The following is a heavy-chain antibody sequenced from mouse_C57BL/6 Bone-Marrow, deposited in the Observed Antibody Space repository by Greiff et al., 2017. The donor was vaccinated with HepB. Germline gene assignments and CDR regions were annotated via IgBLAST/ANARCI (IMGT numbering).Heavy chain of an antibody. V-gene: IGHV1-64*01. CDR1: GYTFTSYW. CDR2: IHPNSGST. CDR3: ARYGSRRGFAY. D-gene: IGHD1-1*01. Sequence: QVQLQQPGAELVKPGASVKLSCKASGYTFTSYWMHWVKQRPGQGLEWIGMIHPNSGSTNYNEKFTSKATLTVDKSSSTAYMQLSSLTSEDSAVYYCARYGSRRGFAYWGQGTLVTVSA. J-gene: IGHJ3*01.